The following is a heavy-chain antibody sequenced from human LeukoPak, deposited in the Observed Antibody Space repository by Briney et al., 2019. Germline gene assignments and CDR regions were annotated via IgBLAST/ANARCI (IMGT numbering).Heavy chain of an antibody. J-gene: IGHJ6*03. CDR2: IYYSGST. CDR3: AGKYSYGWGSYYYYMDV. CDR1: GGSISSYY. V-gene: IGHV4-59*01. D-gene: IGHD5-18*01. Sequence: SETLSLTCTVSGGSISSYYWSWIRQPPGKGLEWIGYIYYSGSTYYNPSLRSRVTISVDTSKNQFSLKLSSVTAADTAVYYCAGKYSYGWGSYYYYMDVWGKGTTVTVSS.